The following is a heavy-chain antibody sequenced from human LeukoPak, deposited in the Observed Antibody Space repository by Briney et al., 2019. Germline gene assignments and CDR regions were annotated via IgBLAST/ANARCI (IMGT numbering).Heavy chain of an antibody. CDR3: AKDLRAVANSYDFDS. Sequence: PGGSLRLSCAASGFTFSNYAMSWVRQAPGKGLEWVSAIRGSGDGTYYADSVKGRFTISRDNSKNMLYLQMNGLGAEDTAVYYCAKDLRAVANSYDFDSWGQGTLVTVS. CDR2: IRGSGDGT. J-gene: IGHJ4*02. D-gene: IGHD6-19*01. V-gene: IGHV3-23*01. CDR1: GFTFSNYA.